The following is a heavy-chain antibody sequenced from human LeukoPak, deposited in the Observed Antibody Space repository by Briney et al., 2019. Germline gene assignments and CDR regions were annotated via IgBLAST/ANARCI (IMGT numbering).Heavy chain of an antibody. J-gene: IGHJ4*02. CDR2: ISGNGYSI. D-gene: IGHD6-13*01. Sequence: PGGSLRLSCAASRFTFSSYAMTWVRQAPGKGLQWVSDISGNGYSIYYADSLKGRFTISRDNSKDTLYLQMNSLRAEDTAVYYCATNSSSWYIDQWGQGTLVTVSS. V-gene: IGHV3-23*01. CDR1: RFTFSSYA. CDR3: ATNSSSWYIDQ.